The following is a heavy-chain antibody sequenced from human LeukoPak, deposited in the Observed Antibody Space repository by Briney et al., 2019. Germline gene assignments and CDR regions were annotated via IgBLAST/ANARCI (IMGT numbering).Heavy chain of an antibody. CDR3: ARIAAPGLA. D-gene: IGHD6-25*01. CDR2: IDHSGST. V-gene: IGHV4-34*01. J-gene: IGHJ5*02. Sequence: SETLSLTCAVYGGSFSDYYWTWIRQPPGKGLEWIGEIDHSGSTHYNPSLKSRVTISVDTSKNQFSLKLYSVTAADTSVYFCARIAAPGLAWGQGTLVTVSS. CDR1: GGSFSDYY.